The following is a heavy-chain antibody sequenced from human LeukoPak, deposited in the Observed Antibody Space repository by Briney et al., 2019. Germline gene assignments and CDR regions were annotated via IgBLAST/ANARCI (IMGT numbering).Heavy chain of an antibody. CDR3: ARDPIAAAGISYYYYYGMDV. J-gene: IGHJ6*02. V-gene: IGHV1-69*04. D-gene: IGHD6-13*01. CDR1: GFTFSSYA. Sequence: SCAASGFTFSSYAISWVRQAPGQGLEWMGRIIPILGIANYAQKFQGRVTITADKSTSTAYMELSSLRSEDTAVYYCARDPIAAAGISYYYYYGMDVWGQGTTVTVSS. CDR2: IIPILGIA.